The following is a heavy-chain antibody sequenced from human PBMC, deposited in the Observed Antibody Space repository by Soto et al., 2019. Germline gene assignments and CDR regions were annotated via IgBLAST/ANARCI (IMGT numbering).Heavy chain of an antibody. CDR1: GGSISSGDYY. Sequence: SETLSLTCTVSGGSISSGDYYWSWIRQPPGKGLEWIGYIYYSGSTYYNPSLKSRVTISVDTSKNQFSLKLSSVTAADTAVYYWAGVPVRRGGWAVWGQGTTV. D-gene: IGHD2-2*01. J-gene: IGHJ6*02. V-gene: IGHV4-30-4*01. CDR2: IYYSGST. CDR3: AGVPVRRGGWAV.